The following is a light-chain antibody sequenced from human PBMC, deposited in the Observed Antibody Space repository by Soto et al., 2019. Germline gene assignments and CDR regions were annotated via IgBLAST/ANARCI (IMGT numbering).Light chain of an antibody. CDR3: GTWDSSLSSVV. CDR1: SSNIGNNY. Sequence: QSVLTQPPSVSAAPRQTVTLSCSGSSSNIGNNYVSWYQQFPGTAPKLLIFDNNKRPSGIPDRFSGSKSGTSATLGITGLQTGDEADYYCGTWDSSLSSVVFGGGTKLTVL. V-gene: IGLV1-51*01. CDR2: DNN. J-gene: IGLJ2*01.